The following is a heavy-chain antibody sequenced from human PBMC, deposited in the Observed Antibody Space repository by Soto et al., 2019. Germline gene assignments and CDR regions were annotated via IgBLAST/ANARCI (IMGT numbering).Heavy chain of an antibody. CDR2: IYYSGST. Sequence: PSETLSLTCTVSGGSISSSSYYWGWIRQPPGKGLEWIGSIYYSGSTYYNPSLKSRVTISVDTSKNQFSLKLSSVTAADTAVYYCASWGAYYDILTGYYPGYYFDYWGQGTLVTVSS. D-gene: IGHD3-9*01. J-gene: IGHJ4*02. CDR3: ASWGAYYDILTGYYPGYYFDY. CDR1: GGSISSSSYY. V-gene: IGHV4-39*01.